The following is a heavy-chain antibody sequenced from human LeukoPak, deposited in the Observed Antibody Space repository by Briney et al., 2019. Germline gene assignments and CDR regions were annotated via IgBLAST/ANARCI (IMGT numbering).Heavy chain of an antibody. J-gene: IGHJ4*02. Sequence: GASVKVSCKASGYTFTSYDINWVRQATGQGLEWMGWMNPNSGNTGYAQKFQGRVTMTRNTSISTAYIDLSSLRSEDTAVYYCARGKYISSWYIPDIVYWGQGTLVTVSS. CDR3: ARGKYISSWYIPDIVY. CDR1: GYTFTSYD. D-gene: IGHD6-13*01. V-gene: IGHV1-8*01. CDR2: MNPNSGNT.